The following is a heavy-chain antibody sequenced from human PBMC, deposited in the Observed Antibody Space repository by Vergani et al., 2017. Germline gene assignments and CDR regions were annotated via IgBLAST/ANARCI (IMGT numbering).Heavy chain of an antibody. CDR1: GGPISSGSYY. CDR3: ARALDTAMVAFVGMDV. V-gene: IGHV4-61*02. J-gene: IGHJ6*04. D-gene: IGHD5-18*01. Sequence: QVQLQESGPGLVKPSQTLSLTCTVSGGPISSGSYYWSWIRQPAGKGLEWIGRIYTSGSTNYNPSLKSRVTISVDTSKNQFSLKLSSVTAADTAVYYCARALDTAMVAFVGMDVWGKGP. CDR2: IYTSGST.